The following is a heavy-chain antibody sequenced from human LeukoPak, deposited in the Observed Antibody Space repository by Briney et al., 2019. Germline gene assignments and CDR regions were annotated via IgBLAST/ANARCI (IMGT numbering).Heavy chain of an antibody. D-gene: IGHD3-22*01. J-gene: IGHJ4*02. CDR3: ASTLYDSPRF. CDR2: IYYSGST. CDR1: GGSISSSSYY. V-gene: IGHV4-39*01. Sequence: SETLSLTCTVSGGSISSSSYYWGWIRQPPGKRLEWIGSIYYSGSTYYNPSLKSRVTISVDTSKNQFSLKLSSVTAADTAVYYCASTLYDSPRFWGQGTLVTVSS.